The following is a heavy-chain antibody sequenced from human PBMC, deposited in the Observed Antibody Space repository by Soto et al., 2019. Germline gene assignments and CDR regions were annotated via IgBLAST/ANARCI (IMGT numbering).Heavy chain of an antibody. J-gene: IGHJ5*02. CDR3: ARCISSNLSRKKNMFDP. CDR2: MKPNSGHT. D-gene: IGHD6-13*01. V-gene: IGHV1-8*01. Sequence: ASVKVSCKTSGYTFTSYDIIWVRQATGQGLEWMGWMKPNSGHTAYAQRFQGRVSMTRNTSISTVFMELSSLRSEDTAVYYFARCISSNLSRKKNMFDPWGQGTLVTVSS. CDR1: GYTFTSYD.